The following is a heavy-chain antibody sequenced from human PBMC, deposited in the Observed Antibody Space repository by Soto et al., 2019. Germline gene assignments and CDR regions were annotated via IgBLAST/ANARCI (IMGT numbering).Heavy chain of an antibody. CDR2: IYFSGST. Sequence: SETLSLTCTVSGVSISSSSYYWGWIRQTPGKGLEWIGTIYFSGSTYYNPSLKSRVTISVDRSKTQFSLNLTSVTAADTAVYYCARHGSYWGQGTLVTVYS. V-gene: IGHV4-39*01. CDR1: GVSISSSSYY. J-gene: IGHJ4*02. CDR3: ARHGSY.